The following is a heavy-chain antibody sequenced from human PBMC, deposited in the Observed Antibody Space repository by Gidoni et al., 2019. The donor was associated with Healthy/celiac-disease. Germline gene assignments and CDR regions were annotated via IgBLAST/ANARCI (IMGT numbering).Heavy chain of an antibody. J-gene: IGHJ4*02. V-gene: IGHV3-30-3*01. D-gene: IGHD3-16*01. CDR3: AREGGFDY. Sequence: QVQLVESGGGGVQPGRSLRISCAASGFTFSSYAMHWVRQAPGKGLEWVAVISYDGSNKYYADSVKGRFTISRDNSKNTLYLQMNSLRAEDTAVYYCAREGGFDYWGQGTLVTVSS. CDR1: GFTFSSYA. CDR2: ISYDGSNK.